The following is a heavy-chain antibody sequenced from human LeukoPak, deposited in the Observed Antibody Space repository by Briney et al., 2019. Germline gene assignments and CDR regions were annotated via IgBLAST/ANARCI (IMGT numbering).Heavy chain of an antibody. CDR1: GHRFNSHW. D-gene: IGHD6-13*01. J-gene: IGHJ4*02. Sequence: GESLKISCQGSGHRFNSHWIGWVRQMPEKGLEWMGSVYLDDSDTRYSPSFQGQVTISAAKSISTAYLQWSSLKASDTAMYYCARLGSSWTLDYWGQGTLVTVSS. V-gene: IGHV5-51*01. CDR3: ARLGSSWTLDY. CDR2: VYLDDSDT.